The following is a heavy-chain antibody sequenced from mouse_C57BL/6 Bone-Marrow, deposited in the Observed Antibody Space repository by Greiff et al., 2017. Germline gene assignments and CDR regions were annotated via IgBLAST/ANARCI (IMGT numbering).Heavy chain of an antibody. CDR3: ARHVIVSPIDY. CDR2: INSDGGGT. CDR1: EYEFPSHD. J-gene: IGHJ2*01. Sequence: EVKVVESGGGLVQPGASLKLSCESSEYEFPSHDMSWVRKTPEKRLELVAAINSDGGGTNYPDTMKSSFNMSRDNTKKTLYMQMSSLRSEDTALYYCARHVIVSPIDYWGQGTTLTGSS. D-gene: IGHD2-12*01. V-gene: IGHV5-2*01.